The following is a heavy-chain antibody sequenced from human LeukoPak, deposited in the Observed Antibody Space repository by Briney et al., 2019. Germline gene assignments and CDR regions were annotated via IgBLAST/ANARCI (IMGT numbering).Heavy chain of an antibody. CDR1: GGSISSYY. CDR2: IYYSGST. D-gene: IGHD5-18*01. J-gene: IGHJ4*02. CDR3: ARGLRRYSKAFPFDY. V-gene: IGHV4-59*12. Sequence: PSETLSLTCTVSGGSISSYYWSWIRQPPGKGLEWIAYIYYSGSTNYNPSLKSRVTISVDTSKNQFSLRLSSVTAADTTVYYCARGLRRYSKAFPFDYWGQGTLVTVSS.